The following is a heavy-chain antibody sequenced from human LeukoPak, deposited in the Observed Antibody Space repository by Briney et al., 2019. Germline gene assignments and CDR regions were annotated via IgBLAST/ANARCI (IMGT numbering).Heavy chain of an antibody. CDR1: GYTFTGYY. V-gene: IGHV1-2*02. CDR2: INPNSGGT. CDR3: ARAYYDFWSGYLGEYFQH. Sequence: ASVKVSCKASGYTFTGYYMHWVRQAPGQGLEWMGWINPNSGGTNYAQKFQGRVTMTRDTSISTAYMELSRLRSDDTAVYYCARAYYDFWSGYLGEYFQHWGQGTLVTVSS. D-gene: IGHD3-3*01. J-gene: IGHJ1*01.